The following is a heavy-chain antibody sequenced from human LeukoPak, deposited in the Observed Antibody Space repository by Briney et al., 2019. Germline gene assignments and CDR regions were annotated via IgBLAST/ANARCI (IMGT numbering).Heavy chain of an antibody. D-gene: IGHD6-19*01. J-gene: IGHJ4*02. V-gene: IGHV4-59*12. Sequence: SETLSLTCTVSGGSISSYYWSWIRQTPGKGLEWIGYIYYSGSTNFNPSLKSRVTISVDTSKNQFSLKLSSVTAADTAIYYCARDRYSSGWVKNDYWGQGTLVTVSS. CDR2: IYYSGST. CDR1: GGSISSYY. CDR3: ARDRYSSGWVKNDY.